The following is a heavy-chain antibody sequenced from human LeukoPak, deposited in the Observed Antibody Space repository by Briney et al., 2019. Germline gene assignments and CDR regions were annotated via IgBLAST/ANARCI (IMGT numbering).Heavy chain of an antibody. CDR1: GFTFSSYG. V-gene: IGHV3-30*18. J-gene: IGHJ4*02. D-gene: IGHD1-26*01. Sequence: GGSLRPSCAASGFTFSSYGMHWVRQAPGKGLEWVAVISYDGSNKYYADSVKGRFTISRDNSKNTLCLQMNSLRAEDTAVYYCAKDLRGSHTYWGQGTLVTVSS. CDR3: AKDLRGSHTY. CDR2: ISYDGSNK.